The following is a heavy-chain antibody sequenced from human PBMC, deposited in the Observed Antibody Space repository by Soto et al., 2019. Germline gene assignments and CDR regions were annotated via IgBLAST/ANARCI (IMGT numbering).Heavy chain of an antibody. CDR3: ARADLAVAGKAPAKFQFDY. Sequence: SETLSLTCTVSGGSLSSGTYYWSWIRQHPGKGLEWIGYIYYSGSTYYNPSLESRVTLSVDTSTKQFSLKVSSVTAADTAVYYCARADLAVAGKAPAKFQFDYWGQGTLVTVSS. CDR2: IYYSGST. V-gene: IGHV4-31*03. CDR1: GGSLSSGTYY. D-gene: IGHD6-19*01. J-gene: IGHJ4*02.